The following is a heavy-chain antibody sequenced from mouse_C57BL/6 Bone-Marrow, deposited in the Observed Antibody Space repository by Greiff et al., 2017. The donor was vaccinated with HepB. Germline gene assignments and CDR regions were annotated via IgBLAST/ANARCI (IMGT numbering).Heavy chain of an antibody. J-gene: IGHJ2*01. D-gene: IGHD1-1*01. V-gene: IGHV1-82*01. CDR1: GYAFSSSW. CDR3: ARDDGSAFDY. CDR2: IYPGDGDT. Sequence: QVQLQQSGPELVKPGASVKISCKASGYAFSSSWMNWVKQRPGKGLEWIGRIYPGDGDTNYNGKFKGKAILTADKSSSTAYMQLSSLTSEDSAVYFCARDDGSAFDYWGQGTTLTVSS.